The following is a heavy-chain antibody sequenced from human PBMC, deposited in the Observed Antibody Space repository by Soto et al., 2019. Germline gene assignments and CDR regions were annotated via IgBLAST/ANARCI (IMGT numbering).Heavy chain of an antibody. J-gene: IGHJ4*02. CDR3: ARGGVSTRTFDY. Sequence: GYSLTISFKGSGYNFAGYWIAWVRQMPGKGLELMGIIYPSDSDTRYRPSFQGQVTISADKPISSAYLQWSSLRASDTAMYYCARGGVSTRTFDYWGQGTPVTVSS. V-gene: IGHV5-51*01. CDR1: GYNFAGYW. CDR2: IYPSDSDT. D-gene: IGHD3-3*01.